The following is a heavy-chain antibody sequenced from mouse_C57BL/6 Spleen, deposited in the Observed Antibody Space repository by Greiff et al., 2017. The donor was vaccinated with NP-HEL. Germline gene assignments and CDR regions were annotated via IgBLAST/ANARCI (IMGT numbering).Heavy chain of an antibody. D-gene: IGHD2-2*01. Sequence: QVQLQQPGAELVKPGASVKLSCKASGYTFTSYWMHWVKQRPGQGLEWIGMIHPNSGSTNYNEKFKSKATLTVDKSSSTAYMQLSSLTSEDSAVYYCAREWLRRDYFDYWGQGTTLTVSS. CDR2: IHPNSGST. CDR3: AREWLRRDYFDY. CDR1: GYTFTSYW. J-gene: IGHJ2*01. V-gene: IGHV1-64*01.